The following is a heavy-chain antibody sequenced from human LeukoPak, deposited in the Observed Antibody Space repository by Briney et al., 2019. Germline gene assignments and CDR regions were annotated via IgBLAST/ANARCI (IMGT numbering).Heavy chain of an antibody. D-gene: IGHD4-11*01. V-gene: IGHV4-59*01. CDR2: IYYSGST. CDR1: SDSISSYY. CDR3: ARARYSDSRAFDI. J-gene: IGHJ3*02. Sequence: SENLSFNCTVSSDSISSYYWNWIRHSPGNGLEWIVYIYYSGSTNYDHSLRSRVTISVDTSKTQFSLNLSSVTAADTAVYYCARARYSDSRAFDIWGQGILVTVSS.